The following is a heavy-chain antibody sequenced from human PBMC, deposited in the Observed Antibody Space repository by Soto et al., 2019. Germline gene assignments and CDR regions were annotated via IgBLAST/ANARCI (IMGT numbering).Heavy chain of an antibody. D-gene: IGHD1-26*01. CDR1: GYSFTSYW. Sequence: GESLKISCKGSGYSFTSYWIGWVRQMPGKGLEWMGIIYPGDSDTRYSPSFQGQVTISADKSISTAYLQWSSLKASDTAMYYCERLVGATPYYYYGMDVWGQGTTVTVSS. CDR3: ERLVGATPYYYYGMDV. J-gene: IGHJ6*02. V-gene: IGHV5-51*01. CDR2: IYPGDSDT.